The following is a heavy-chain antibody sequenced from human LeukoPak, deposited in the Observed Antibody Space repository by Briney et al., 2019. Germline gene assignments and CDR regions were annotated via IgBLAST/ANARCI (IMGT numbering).Heavy chain of an antibody. D-gene: IGHD5-24*01. Sequence: ASVKVSCKASGYTFTSYGISWVRQAPGQGLEWMGWISAYNGNTNYAQKLQGRVTMTTDTSTSTAYMELRSLRSDDTAVYYCASIPRDGYSAPFHDALDIWGQGTMVTVSS. CDR1: GYTFTSYG. J-gene: IGHJ3*02. CDR2: ISAYNGNT. V-gene: IGHV1-18*01. CDR3: ASIPRDGYSAPFHDALDI.